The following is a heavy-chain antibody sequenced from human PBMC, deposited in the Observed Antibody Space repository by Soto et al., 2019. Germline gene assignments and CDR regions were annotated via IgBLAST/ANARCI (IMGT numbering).Heavy chain of an antibody. J-gene: IGHJ6*02. CDR3: AKEALGDYFYYGMDV. Sequence: GGSLRLSCAVSGFTFNNYAMNWVRQAPGKGLEWVSSISDSGGRTYYADSVKGRFTISRDNSKNTLYLQMNSLRAEDTAIYYCAKEALGDYFYYGMDVWGQGTTVTVS. V-gene: IGHV3-23*01. CDR2: ISDSGGRT. CDR1: GFTFNNYA.